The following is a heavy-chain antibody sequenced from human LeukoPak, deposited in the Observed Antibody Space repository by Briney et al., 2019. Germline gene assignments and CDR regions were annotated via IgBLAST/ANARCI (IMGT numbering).Heavy chain of an antibody. CDR1: GFTFGNAW. CDR2: IKSKTDGGTP. Sequence: GGSLRLSCAASGFTFGNAWMSWFRQAPGKGLEWVGRIKSKTDGGTPDYVAPLKGRFTISRDDSQNTLYLQMSSLKTEDTALYYCTTDIRRSNVWPYSVYWGQGTLVTVSS. V-gene: IGHV3-15*01. CDR3: TTDIRRSNVWPYSVY. D-gene: IGHD6-19*01. J-gene: IGHJ4*02.